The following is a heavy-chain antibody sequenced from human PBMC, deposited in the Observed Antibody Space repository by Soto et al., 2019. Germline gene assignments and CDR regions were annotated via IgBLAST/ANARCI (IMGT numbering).Heavy chain of an antibody. CDR1: GFTFISYA. D-gene: IGHD2-21*02. CDR2: ISGSGGST. Sequence: PGGSLRLSCAASGFTFISYAMSWVRQAPGKGLEWVSAISGSGGSTYYADSVKGRFTISRDNSKNTLYLQMNSLRAEDTAVYYCAKDQERLAYCGGDCYSNFXYWGQGTLVXVSS. V-gene: IGHV3-23*01. CDR3: AKDQERLAYCGGDCYSNFXY. J-gene: IGHJ4*02.